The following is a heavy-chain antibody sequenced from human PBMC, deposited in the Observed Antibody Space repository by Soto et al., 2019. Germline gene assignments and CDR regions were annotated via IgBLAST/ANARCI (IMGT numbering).Heavy chain of an antibody. D-gene: IGHD2-15*01. Sequence: SETLSLTCTVSGGSVSNSQYFWVWLRQPPGKGLEWIGTISHSGSVRYNPSLNSPVTISVDTSRNQFSLSLTSVTAADTAVYYCARASTGLGFCSGGSCYFEEPNFDYWGQGTLVTVSS. CDR1: GGSVSNSQYF. J-gene: IGHJ4*02. V-gene: IGHV4-39*07. CDR2: ISHSGSV. CDR3: ARASTGLGFCSGGSCYFEEPNFDY.